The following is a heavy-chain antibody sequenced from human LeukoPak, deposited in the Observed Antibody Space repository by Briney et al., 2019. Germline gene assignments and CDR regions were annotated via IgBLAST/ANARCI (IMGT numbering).Heavy chain of an antibody. CDR3: ARHRAYSSSSPFDY. J-gene: IGHJ4*02. Sequence: SETLSLTCTVSGGSISSYYWSWIRQPPGKGLEWIGYIYYSGSTNYNPSLKSRVTISVDTSKNQFSLKLSSVTAADTAVYYCARHRAYSSSSPFDYWGQGTLVTVSS. CDR2: IYYSGST. CDR1: GGSISSYY. D-gene: IGHD6-6*01. V-gene: IGHV4-59*08.